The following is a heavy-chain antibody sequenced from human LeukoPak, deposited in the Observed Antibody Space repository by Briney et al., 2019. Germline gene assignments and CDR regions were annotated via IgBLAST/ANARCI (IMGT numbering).Heavy chain of an antibody. Sequence: PSETLSLTCAVSGGSISRGGYSWSWIRQPPGKGLEWIGYIYHSGSTYYNPSLKSRVTISVDRSKNQFSLKLSSVTAADTAVYYCARGGPRITIFGVARYYGMDVWGQGTTVTVSS. V-gene: IGHV4-30-2*01. D-gene: IGHD3-3*01. J-gene: IGHJ6*02. CDR1: GGSISRGGYS. CDR3: ARGGPRITIFGVARYYGMDV. CDR2: IYHSGST.